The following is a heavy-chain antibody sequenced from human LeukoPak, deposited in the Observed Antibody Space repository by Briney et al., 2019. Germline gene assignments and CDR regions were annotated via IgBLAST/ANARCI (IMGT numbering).Heavy chain of an antibody. CDR2: IIPIFGTA. V-gene: IGHV1-69*13. J-gene: IGHJ5*02. CDR1: GGTFSSYA. D-gene: IGHD2-2*01. Sequence: ASVKVSCKASGGTFSSYAISWVRQAPGQGLEWMGGIIPIFGTANYAQKFQGRVTITADESTSTAYMELSSLRSEDTAVYYCASGYCSSTSCYHSDPWGQGTLVTVSS. CDR3: ASGYCSSTSCYHSDP.